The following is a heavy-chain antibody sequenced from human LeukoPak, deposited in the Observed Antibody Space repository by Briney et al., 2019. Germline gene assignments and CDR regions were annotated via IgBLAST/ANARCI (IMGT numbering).Heavy chain of an antibody. J-gene: IGHJ4*02. V-gene: IGHV1-24*01. CDR1: GYTFTSYD. Sequence: GASVKVSCKASGYTFTSYDINWVRQATGQGLEWMGGFDPEDGATIYAQQFQGRVTMTEDTSTDTAYMELRSLRSEDTAVYYCARGITPDYWGQGTLVTVSS. CDR2: FDPEDGAT. CDR3: ARGITPDY. D-gene: IGHD3-16*01.